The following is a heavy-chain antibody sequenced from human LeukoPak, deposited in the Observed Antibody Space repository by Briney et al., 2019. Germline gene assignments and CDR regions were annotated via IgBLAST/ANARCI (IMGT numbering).Heavy chain of an antibody. Sequence: TQTLSLTCTVSGASISSGGYLWGWIRQHPWKALEWMGYFFYSGTTYYNPSRKSRVTIAADTSKNQISIKLSSVTAADTAVYYCARAPGSSYNAYYVDYWGRGTLVTVSS. CDR1: GASISSGGYL. CDR3: ARAPGSSYNAYYVDY. J-gene: IGHJ4*02. V-gene: IGHV4-31*03. CDR2: FFYSGTT. D-gene: IGHD1-1*01.